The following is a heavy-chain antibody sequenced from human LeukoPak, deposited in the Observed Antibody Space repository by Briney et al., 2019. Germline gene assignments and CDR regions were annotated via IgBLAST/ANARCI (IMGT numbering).Heavy chain of an antibody. CDR1: GGSVSSGSYY. Sequence: SETLSLTRTVSGGSVSSGSYYWSWIRQPPGKGLEWIGYIYYSGSTNYNPSLKSRVTISVDTSKNQFSLKLSSVTAADTAVYYCATIDSGYWGQGTRVTVSS. J-gene: IGHJ4*02. CDR3: ATIDSGY. D-gene: IGHD6-19*01. V-gene: IGHV4-61*01. CDR2: IYYSGST.